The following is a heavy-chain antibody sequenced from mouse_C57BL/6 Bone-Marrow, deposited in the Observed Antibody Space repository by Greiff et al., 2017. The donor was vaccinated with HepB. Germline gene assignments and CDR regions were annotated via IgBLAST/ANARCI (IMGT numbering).Heavy chain of an antibody. CDR2: IWSGGST. CDR3: ARRGGMVYYAMDY. V-gene: IGHV2-2*01. D-gene: IGHD2-10*02. J-gene: IGHJ4*01. CDR1: GFSLTSYG. Sequence: VKLVESGPGLVQPSQSLSITCTVSGFSLTSYGVHWVRQSPGKGLEWLGVIWSGGSTDYNAAFISRLSISKDNSKSQVFFKMNSLQADDTAIYYCARRGGMVYYAMDYWGQGTSVTVSS.